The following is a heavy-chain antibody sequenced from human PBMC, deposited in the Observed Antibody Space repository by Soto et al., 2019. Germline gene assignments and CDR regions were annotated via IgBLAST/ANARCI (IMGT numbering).Heavy chain of an antibody. D-gene: IGHD6-13*01. Sequence: GGSLRLSCAASGFTFTTYSMNWVRQAPGKGLEWVSSITSTSTYIYYVDSVKGRFTISRDNSKNSLYLQMNSLRTEDTASYYCAKDPTYSSSWYPYYYYYGMDVRGQGTTVTVSS. CDR1: GFTFTTYS. CDR3: AKDPTYSSSWYPYYYYYGMDV. CDR2: ITSTSTYI. J-gene: IGHJ6*02. V-gene: IGHV3-21*04.